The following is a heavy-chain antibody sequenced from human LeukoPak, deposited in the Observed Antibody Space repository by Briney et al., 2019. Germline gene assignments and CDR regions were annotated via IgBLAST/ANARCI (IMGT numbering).Heavy chain of an antibody. CDR3: ARDGEYYDSSGPYAFDI. V-gene: IGHV1-18*01. CDR2: ISAYNGNT. J-gene: IGHJ3*02. CDR1: GYTFTSYG. Sequence: ASVKVSCKASGYTFTSYGISWVRQAPGQGLEWMGWISAYNGNTNYAQKLQGRVTMTTDTSTSTAYMELRSLRSDDTAVYYCARDGEYYDSSGPYAFDIWGQGTMVTVSS. D-gene: IGHD3-22*01.